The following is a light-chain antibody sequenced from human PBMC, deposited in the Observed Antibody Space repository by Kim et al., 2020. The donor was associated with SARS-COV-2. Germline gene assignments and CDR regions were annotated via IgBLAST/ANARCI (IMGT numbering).Light chain of an antibody. CDR2: VGTGGIVG. Sequence: LTCTLSSGYSNYKVDWYQQRPGKGPRFVMRVGTGGIVGSKGDGIPDRFSVLGSGLNRYLTIKNIQEEDESDYHCGADHGSGSNFVVFGGGTQPTVL. J-gene: IGLJ2*01. CDR3: GADHGSGSNFVV. V-gene: IGLV9-49*01. CDR1: SGYSNYK.